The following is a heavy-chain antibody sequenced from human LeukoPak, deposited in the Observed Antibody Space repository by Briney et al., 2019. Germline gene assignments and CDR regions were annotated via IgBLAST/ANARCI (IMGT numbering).Heavy chain of an antibody. Sequence: PGGSLRLSCAASGFTFDDYAMHWVRQAPGKGLEWVSGISWNSGNIGYADSVKGRFTISRDNAKNSLYLEMNTLRAEDTALYYCAKGKKIAVAGLFDYWGQGALVTVSS. J-gene: IGHJ4*02. CDR3: AKGKKIAVAGLFDY. CDR1: GFTFDDYA. V-gene: IGHV3-9*01. D-gene: IGHD6-19*01. CDR2: ISWNSGNI.